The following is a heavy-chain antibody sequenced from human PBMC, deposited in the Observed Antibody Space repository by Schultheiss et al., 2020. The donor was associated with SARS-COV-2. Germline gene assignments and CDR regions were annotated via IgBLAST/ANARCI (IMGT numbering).Heavy chain of an antibody. CDR3: ARENYGGNYRHVWAPGWHYYFDY. D-gene: IGHD4-23*01. V-gene: IGHV1-69*13. CDR1: GGTFSNYP. J-gene: IGHJ4*02. CDR2: IIPIFGTA. Sequence: SVKVSCKTSGGTFSNYPISWVRQAPGQGLEWMGGIIPIFGTANYAQKFQGRVTITADESTSTAYMELSSLRSEDTAVYYCARENYGGNYRHVWAPGWHYYFDYWGQGTLVTVSS.